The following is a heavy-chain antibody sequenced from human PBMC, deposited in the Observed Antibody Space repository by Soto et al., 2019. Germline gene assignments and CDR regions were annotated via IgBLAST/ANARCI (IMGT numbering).Heavy chain of an antibody. V-gene: IGHV4-39*07. J-gene: IGHJ4*02. D-gene: IGHD5-12*01. CDR3: ARARDGYNLDY. CDR1: GDSISSRLYY. Sequence: PSETLSLTCTVSGDSISSRLYYWGWIRQPPGKGLEWIGNIFYTGGTLYNPSLKSRLSISVDTSKSLFSLNLSSVTAADTAVYYCARARDGYNLDYWGQGILVTVSS. CDR2: IFYTGGT.